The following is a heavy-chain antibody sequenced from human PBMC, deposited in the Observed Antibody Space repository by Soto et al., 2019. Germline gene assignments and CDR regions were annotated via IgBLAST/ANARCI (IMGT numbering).Heavy chain of an antibody. CDR1: GASISRTGFH. D-gene: IGHD3-10*01. CDR2: IYEGGTT. CDR3: ARRGSGHTFDY. J-gene: IGHJ4*02. V-gene: IGHV4-39*01. Sequence: QLQLQESGPGLVKPSETLSLTCAVSGASISRTGFHWGWIRQHPGQVLEWIGSIYEGGTTFYNSSLKSRVTISADTSKNHFSLKLNSVTAADTAVYFCARRGSGHTFDYWGQGNLVTVSS.